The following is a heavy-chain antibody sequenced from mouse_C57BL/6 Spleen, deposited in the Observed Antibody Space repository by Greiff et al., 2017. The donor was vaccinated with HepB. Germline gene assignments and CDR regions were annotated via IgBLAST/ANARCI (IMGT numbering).Heavy chain of an antibody. V-gene: IGHV1-82*01. D-gene: IGHD1-1*01. Sequence: QVQLQQSGPELVKPGASVKISCKASGYAFSSSWMNWVKQRPGKGLEWIGRIYPGDGDTNYNGKFKGKATLTADKSSSTAYMQLSSLTSEDSAVYFCARSGYYGSEVYWRQGTTLTVSS. J-gene: IGHJ2*01. CDR2: IYPGDGDT. CDR1: GYAFSSSW. CDR3: ARSGYYGSEVY.